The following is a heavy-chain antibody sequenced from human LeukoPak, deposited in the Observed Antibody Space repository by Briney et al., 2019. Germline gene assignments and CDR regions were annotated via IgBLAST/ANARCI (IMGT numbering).Heavy chain of an antibody. CDR2: IWYDGSNK. CDR3: ARGAPARRDGYNYFDY. Sequence: GRSLRLSCAASGFTFSSYGMHWVRQAPGKGLEWVAVIWYDGSNKYYADSVKGRFTISRDNSKNTLYLQMNSLRAEDTAVYYCARGAPARRDGYNYFDYWGKGTLVTVS. J-gene: IGHJ4*02. D-gene: IGHD5-24*01. V-gene: IGHV3-33*01. CDR1: GFTFSSYG.